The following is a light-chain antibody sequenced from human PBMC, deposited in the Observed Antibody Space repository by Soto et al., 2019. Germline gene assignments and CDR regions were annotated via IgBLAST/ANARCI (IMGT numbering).Light chain of an antibody. CDR3: SSYTSGNTRV. Sequence: QSVLTQPASVSGSPGQSITISCTGTSSDVGDYNYVSWYQQHPGKAPKLMIYDVSNRPSGVSNRFSGSKSGNTASLTISGLQADDEADYYCSSYTSGNTRVFGGGTKLTVL. CDR2: DVS. V-gene: IGLV2-14*01. CDR1: SSDVGDYNY. J-gene: IGLJ2*01.